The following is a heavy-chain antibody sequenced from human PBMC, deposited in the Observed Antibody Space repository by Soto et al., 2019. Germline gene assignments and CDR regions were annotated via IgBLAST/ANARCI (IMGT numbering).Heavy chain of an antibody. CDR1: GFHFSTFW. D-gene: IGHD3-10*01. CDR3: VYGGYYFNY. Sequence: TGGSLRLSCAGSGFHFSTFWMTWVRQAPGKGLEWVANINQDGYEKYYDDSVKGRFTISRDNAKNSLYLQMNSLRAEDTAVYYCVYGGYYFNYWGRGTLVTVSS. CDR2: INQDGYEK. V-gene: IGHV3-7*01. J-gene: IGHJ4*02.